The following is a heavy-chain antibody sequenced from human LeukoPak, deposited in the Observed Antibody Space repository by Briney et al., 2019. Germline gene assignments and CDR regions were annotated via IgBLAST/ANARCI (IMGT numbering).Heavy chain of an antibody. CDR2: IYTSGTT. D-gene: IGHD3-10*01. V-gene: IGHV4-61*02. CDR1: GGSISSGSYY. CDR3: ARGSIRYYYMDV. Sequence: PSQTLSLTCTVSGGSISSGSYYWSWIRQPAGKGLEWIGRIYTSGTTNYNPSLESRVTISIDTSKNQFSLKLSSVTAADTAVYYCARGSIRYYYMDVWGKGTTVTVSS. J-gene: IGHJ6*03.